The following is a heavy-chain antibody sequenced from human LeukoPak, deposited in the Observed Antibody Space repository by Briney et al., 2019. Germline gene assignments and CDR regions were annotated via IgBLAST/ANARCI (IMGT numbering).Heavy chain of an antibody. CDR3: VRGYSSGYRLDY. CDR1: GFTFSSYW. V-gene: IGHV3-74*01. Sequence: GGSLRLSCAASGFTFSSYWMHWVRQDPVKWLLWVSRINGDGSSTDYADSEKGRLTISRDNAKNTVYLQMNSLKAEDTAVYYCVRGYSSGYRLDYWGQGTLVTVSS. D-gene: IGHD3-22*01. J-gene: IGHJ4*02. CDR2: INGDGSST.